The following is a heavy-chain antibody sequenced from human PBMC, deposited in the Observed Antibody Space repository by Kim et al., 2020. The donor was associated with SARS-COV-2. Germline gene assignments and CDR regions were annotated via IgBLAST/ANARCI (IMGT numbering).Heavy chain of an antibody. CDR2: IYYSGST. CDR1: GGSISSYY. D-gene: IGHD3-3*01. V-gene: IGHV4-59*01. Sequence: SETLSLTCTVSGGSISSYYWSRIRQPPGKGLDWIGYIYYSGSTNYNPSLKSRVTISVDTSKNQFSLKLSSVTAADTAVYYCARDHREWLQYTANWYFDLWGRGTLVTVSS. CDR3: ARDHREWLQYTANWYFDL. J-gene: IGHJ2*01.